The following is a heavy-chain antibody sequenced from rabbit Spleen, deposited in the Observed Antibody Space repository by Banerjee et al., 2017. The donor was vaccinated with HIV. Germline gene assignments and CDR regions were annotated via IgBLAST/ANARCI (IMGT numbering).Heavy chain of an antibody. D-gene: IGHD8-1*01. V-gene: IGHV1S45*01. CDR3: ARDAGTSFSTYGMDL. J-gene: IGHJ6*01. Sequence: QEQLVESGGGLVKPEGSLKLSCTASGFSFSNKAVMCWVRQAPGKGLEWIACIYAGSFDSTYYASWAKGRFTISRTSSTTVTLQMTSLTAADTATYFCARDAGTSFSTYGMDLWGPGTLVTVS. CDR1: GFSFSNKAV. CDR2: IYAGSFDST.